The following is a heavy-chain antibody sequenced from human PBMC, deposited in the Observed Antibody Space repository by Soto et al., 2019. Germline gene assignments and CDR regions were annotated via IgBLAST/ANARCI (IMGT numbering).Heavy chain of an antibody. CDR1: GVSVSGSYYY. CDR2: VFHTGFT. J-gene: IGHJ4*02. Sequence: SETLSLTCAVPGVSVSGSYYYWAWLRQSPGKGPEWFGSVFHTGFTSYHPSLESRVSVSEDTSKCQFSLELSALTASDTAVYYCATSQKGYNWNYFGHWGQGALVTVSS. V-gene: IGHV4-39*01. CDR3: ATSQKGYNWNYFGH. D-gene: IGHD1-1*01.